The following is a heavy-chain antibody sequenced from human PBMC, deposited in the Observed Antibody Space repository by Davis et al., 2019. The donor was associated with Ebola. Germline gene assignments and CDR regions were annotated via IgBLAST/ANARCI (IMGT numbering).Heavy chain of an antibody. CDR2: IIPIFGTA. CDR1: GGTFSSYA. J-gene: IGHJ4*02. CDR3: AMQKIGQVITAYFDY. Sequence: SVKVSCKASGGTFSSYAISWVRQAPGQGLEWMGGIIPIFGTANYAQKFQGRVTITADESTSTAYMELSSLRSEDTAVYYCAMQKIGQVITAYFDYWGQGTLVTVSS. D-gene: IGHD3/OR15-3a*01. V-gene: IGHV1-69*13.